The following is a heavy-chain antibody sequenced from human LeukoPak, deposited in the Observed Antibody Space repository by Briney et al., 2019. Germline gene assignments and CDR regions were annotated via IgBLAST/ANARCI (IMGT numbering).Heavy chain of an antibody. J-gene: IGHJ4*02. V-gene: IGHV3-7*01. CDR3: ARDSRAAARTVWVY. CDR1: GFTFSSYW. D-gene: IGHD6-6*01. Sequence: PGGSLRLSCAASGFTFSSYWMSWVRQAPGKGPEWVANIKQDGSEKYYVDSVKGRFTISRDNAKNSLYLQMNSLRAEDTAVYYCARDSRAAARTVWVYWGQGTLVTVSS. CDR2: IKQDGSEK.